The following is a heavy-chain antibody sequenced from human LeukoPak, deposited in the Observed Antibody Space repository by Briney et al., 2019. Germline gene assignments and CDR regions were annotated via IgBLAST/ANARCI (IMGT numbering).Heavy chain of an antibody. V-gene: IGHV3-33*01. CDR3: ARGRGVMGSFDY. D-gene: IGHD3-10*01. Sequence: GGSLRLSCAASGFTFSNYGMHWVRQAPGKGLEWVAVIWYDGSNKYYADSVKGRFTISRDNSKNTLYLQMNSLRAEDTAVYYCARGRGVMGSFDYWGQGTLVTASS. CDR1: GFTFSNYG. CDR2: IWYDGSNK. J-gene: IGHJ4*02.